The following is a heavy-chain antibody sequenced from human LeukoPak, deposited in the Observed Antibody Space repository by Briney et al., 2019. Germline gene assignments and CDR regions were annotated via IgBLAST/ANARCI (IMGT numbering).Heavy chain of an antibody. J-gene: IGHJ4*02. D-gene: IGHD3-3*01. V-gene: IGHV1-18*01. Sequence: ASVKVSCRASGYTFTSYGISWVRQAPGQGLEWMGWISAYNGNTNYAQKLQGRVTMTTDTSTSTAYMELRSLRSDDTAVYYCARVEHDFWSGCSYYFDYWGQGTLVTVSS. CDR1: GYTFTSYG. CDR2: ISAYNGNT. CDR3: ARVEHDFWSGCSYYFDY.